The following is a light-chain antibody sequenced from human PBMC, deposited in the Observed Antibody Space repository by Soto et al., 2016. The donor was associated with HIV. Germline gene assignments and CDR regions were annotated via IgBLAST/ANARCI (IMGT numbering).Light chain of an antibody. V-gene: IGLV3-21*03. CDR3: QVWDSTTDLNYV. Sequence: SYELTQPPSVPVAPGKTARITCGGNNIASKNVHWYQQKPGQAPLLVVYDDTDRPSGIPERFSGSNSGNMATLSIARVEAGDEADYYCQVWDSTTDLNYVFGTGTKVTVL. J-gene: IGLJ1*01. CDR1: NIASKN. CDR2: DDT.